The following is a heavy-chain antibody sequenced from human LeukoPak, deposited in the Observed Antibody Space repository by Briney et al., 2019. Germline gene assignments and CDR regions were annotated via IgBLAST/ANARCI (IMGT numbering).Heavy chain of an antibody. CDR3: ARGGLLNPLPLFPLDY. D-gene: IGHD1-26*01. J-gene: IGHJ4*02. CDR1: GYTFTSYY. CDR2: INPSGGST. V-gene: IGHV1-46*01. Sequence: ASVTVSCKASGYTFTSYYMHWVRQAPGQGLEWMGIINPSGGSTSYAQKFQGRVTMTRDISTSTVYMELSSLRSEDTAVYYCARGGLLNPLPLFPLDYWGQGTLVTVSS.